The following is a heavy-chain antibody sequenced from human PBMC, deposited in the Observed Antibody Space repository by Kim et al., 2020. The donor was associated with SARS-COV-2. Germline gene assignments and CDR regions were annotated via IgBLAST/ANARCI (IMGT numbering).Heavy chain of an antibody. V-gene: IGHV3-33*03. CDR3: AKEYNWNFPIDY. J-gene: IGHJ4*02. D-gene: IGHD1-7*01. Sequence: CYADSVKGRFTISRDNSKNTLYLQMNSRRAEDTAVYYCAKEYNWNFPIDYWGQGTLVTVSS.